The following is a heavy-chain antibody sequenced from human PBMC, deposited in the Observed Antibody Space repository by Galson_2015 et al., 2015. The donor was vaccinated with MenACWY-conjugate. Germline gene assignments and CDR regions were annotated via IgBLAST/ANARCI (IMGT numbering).Heavy chain of an antibody. CDR1: GDSVSSNSAA. D-gene: IGHD3-22*01. CDR3: AREGSSRYHSDYFCCAS. Sequence: CAISGDSVSSNSAAWNWIRQSPSRGFEWLGRTYYRSQWHYDYAVSVKGRMTIDPDTSKNEISLQLHFVTPEDTAVYYCAREGSSRYHSDYFCCASWGQGTLVPVSS. V-gene: IGHV6-1*01. J-gene: IGHJ5*02. CDR2: TYYRSQWHY.